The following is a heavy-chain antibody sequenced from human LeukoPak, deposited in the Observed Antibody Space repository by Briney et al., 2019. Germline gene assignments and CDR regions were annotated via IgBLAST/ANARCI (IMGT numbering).Heavy chain of an antibody. Sequence: KTSETLSLTCAVYGGSFSGYYWSWIRQPPGKGLEWIGEINHSGSTNYYPSLKSRVTISVDTSKNQFALKLSSVTAADTAVDYCARGLDGDYDYYYYYGMDVWGQGTTVTVSS. V-gene: IGHV4-34*01. CDR3: ARGLDGDYDYYYYYGMDV. CDR2: INHSGST. J-gene: IGHJ6*02. CDR1: GGSFSGYY. D-gene: IGHD4-17*01.